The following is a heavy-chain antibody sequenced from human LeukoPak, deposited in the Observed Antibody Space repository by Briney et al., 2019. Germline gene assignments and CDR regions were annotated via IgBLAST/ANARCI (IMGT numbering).Heavy chain of an antibody. V-gene: IGHV1-2*06. CDR2: INPNSGGT. Sequence: ASVKVSCKASGYTFTGYYMHWVRQAPGQGLEWMGRINPNSGGTNYAQKFQGRVTMTRDTSISTAYMELSRLRSDDTAVYYCARTPYYDFWSGYYLLDYWGQGTLVTVSS. J-gene: IGHJ4*02. CDR3: ARTPYYDFWSGYYLLDY. CDR1: GYTFTGYY. D-gene: IGHD3-3*01.